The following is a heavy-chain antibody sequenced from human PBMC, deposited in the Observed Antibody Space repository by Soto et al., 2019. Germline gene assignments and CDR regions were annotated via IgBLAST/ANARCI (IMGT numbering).Heavy chain of an antibody. Sequence: GGSLRLSCAASGFTFDDYAMHWVRQAPGKGLEWVSGISWNSGSIGYADSVKGRFTISRDNAKNSLYLQMNSLRAEDTALYYCAKDIGQYYDFWSGYFDYWGQGTLVTVSS. D-gene: IGHD3-3*01. CDR1: GFTFDDYA. CDR3: AKDIGQYYDFWSGYFDY. CDR2: ISWNSGSI. J-gene: IGHJ4*02. V-gene: IGHV3-9*01.